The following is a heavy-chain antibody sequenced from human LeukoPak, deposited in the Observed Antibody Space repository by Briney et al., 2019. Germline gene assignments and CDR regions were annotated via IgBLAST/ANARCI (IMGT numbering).Heavy chain of an antibody. CDR2: ISYDGSNK. Sequence: PGGSLRLSCAASGFTFSSYGMHWVRQAPGKGLEWVAVISYDGSNKYYADSVKGRFTISRDNSKNTLYLQMNSPRAEDTAVYYCAKDAEYCSGGSCPTYYYYYYMDVWGKGTTVTVSS. CDR1: GFTFSSYG. D-gene: IGHD2-15*01. V-gene: IGHV3-30*18. CDR3: AKDAEYCSGGSCPTYYYYYYMDV. J-gene: IGHJ6*03.